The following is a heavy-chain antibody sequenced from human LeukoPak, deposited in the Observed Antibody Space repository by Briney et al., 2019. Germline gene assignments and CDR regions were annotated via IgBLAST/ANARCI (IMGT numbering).Heavy chain of an antibody. CDR3: AREGGRYCSGGSCYSSNGWYGGLNY. CDR2: ISTYNGHT. Sequence: GASVKVSCKASGYTFTSYGISWVRQAPGQGLEWMEWISTYNGHTNYARKVQGRVTMTTDTSTSTAYTELRSLRSDDTAVYYCAREGGRYCSGGSCYSSNGWYGGLNYWGQGTLVTVSS. CDR1: GYTFTSYG. V-gene: IGHV1-18*01. J-gene: IGHJ4*02. D-gene: IGHD2-15*01.